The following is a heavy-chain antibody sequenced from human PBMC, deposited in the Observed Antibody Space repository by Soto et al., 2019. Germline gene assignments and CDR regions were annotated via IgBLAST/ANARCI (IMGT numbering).Heavy chain of an antibody. CDR3: AILGYCISTSCYSSFDI. CDR1: GYTFTSYD. Sequence: ASVKVSCKASGYTFTSYDINWVRQATGQGLEWMGWMNPNSGNTGYAQKFQGRVTMTRNTSISTAYMELSRLRSEDTAVYYCAILGYCISTSCYSSFDIWGQGTMVTVSS. J-gene: IGHJ3*02. V-gene: IGHV1-8*01. CDR2: MNPNSGNT. D-gene: IGHD2-2*02.